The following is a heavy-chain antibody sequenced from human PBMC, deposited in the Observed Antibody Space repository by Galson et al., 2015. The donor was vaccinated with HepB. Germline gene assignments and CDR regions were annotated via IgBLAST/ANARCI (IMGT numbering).Heavy chain of an antibody. CDR2: IHSSGST. V-gene: IGHV4-59*01. D-gene: IGHD2-21*02. CDR1: GGSISSYY. CDR3: ARDYKKGVTALSYWYFDL. Sequence: LTCTVSGGSISSYYWSWIRQPPGKGLEWIGYIHSSGSTNYNPSLWGRITISVDTSMNHFSLKLTSVTAADTAVYYCARDYKKGVTALSYWYFDLWGRGTLVTVSS. J-gene: IGHJ2*01.